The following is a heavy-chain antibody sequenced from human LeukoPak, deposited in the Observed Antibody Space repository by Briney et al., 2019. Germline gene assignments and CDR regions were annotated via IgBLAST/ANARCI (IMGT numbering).Heavy chain of an antibody. D-gene: IGHD2-2*01. V-gene: IGHV5-51*01. CDR3: ARQRKYCSSTSCPNYYFDY. J-gene: IGHJ4*02. Sequence: GESLQISCKGSGYSFTSYWIGWVRQMPGKGLEWMGIIYPGDSDTRYSPSFQGQVTISADKSISTAYLQWSSLKASDTAMYYCARQRKYCSSTSCPNYYFDYWGQGTLVTVSS. CDR2: IYPGDSDT. CDR1: GYSFTSYW.